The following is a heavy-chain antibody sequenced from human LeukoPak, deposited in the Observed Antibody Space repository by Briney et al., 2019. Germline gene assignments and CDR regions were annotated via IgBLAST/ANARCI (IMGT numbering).Heavy chain of an antibody. J-gene: IGHJ3*02. CDR1: GGSISSYY. V-gene: IGHV4-59*01. Sequence: SETLSLTCTVSGGSISSYYWTWIRQPPGKGLEWIGYIYHTGSSNYNPSLKSRVTMSVDTSKNQFSLKLNSVTAADTAMYYCAKVASGGHLYIWGQGTMVNGSS. CDR2: IYHTGSS. CDR3: AKVASGGHLYI. D-gene: IGHD3-16*01.